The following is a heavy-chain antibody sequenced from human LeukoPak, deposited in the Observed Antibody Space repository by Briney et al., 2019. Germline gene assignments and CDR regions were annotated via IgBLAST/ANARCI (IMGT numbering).Heavy chain of an antibody. CDR1: AFTFRSYW. CDR2: ISSDESST. CDR3: ARGTVAGDWYFDL. Sequence: GGSLSLSCAASAFTFRSYWMHWVRQAPGKGLVWVSRISSDESSTTYANSVKGRFTISRDNAKNTLNLQMNSLRAEDTAVYYCARGTVAGDWYFDLWGRGTLVTVSS. V-gene: IGHV3-74*03. D-gene: IGHD6-19*01. J-gene: IGHJ2*01.